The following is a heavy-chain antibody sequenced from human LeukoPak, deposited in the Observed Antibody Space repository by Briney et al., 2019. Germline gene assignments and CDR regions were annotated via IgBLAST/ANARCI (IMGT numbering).Heavy chain of an antibody. CDR1: GFTFSSYS. D-gene: IGHD3-10*01. V-gene: IGHV3-21*01. CDR2: ISSSRSYI. CDR3: ARAPYYYGSGSYP. J-gene: IGHJ5*02. Sequence: GGSLRLSCAASGFTFSSYSMDWVRQAPGKGLEWVSSISSSRSYIYYADSVNGRFTVSRDNAKNSLYLQMNSLRAEDTAVYYCARAPYYYGSGSYPWGQGTLVTVSS.